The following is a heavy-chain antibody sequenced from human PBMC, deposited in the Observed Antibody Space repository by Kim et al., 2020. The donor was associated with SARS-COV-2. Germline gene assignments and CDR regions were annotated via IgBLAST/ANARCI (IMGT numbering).Heavy chain of an antibody. Sequence: GGSLRLSCAASGFTFSDYYMSWIRQAPGKGLEWVSYISSSRTYTTYADSVMGRFTISRDNAKNSLYLHMNSLRAEDTAVYYCARGLYSGGSRSHGMDVW. CDR3: ARGLYSGGSRSHGMDV. D-gene: IGHD3-16*01. V-gene: IGHV3-11*05. CDR2: ISSSRTYT. CDR1: GFTFSDYY. J-gene: IGHJ6*01.